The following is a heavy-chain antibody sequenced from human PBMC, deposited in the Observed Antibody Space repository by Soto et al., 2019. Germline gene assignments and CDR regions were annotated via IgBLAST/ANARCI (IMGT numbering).Heavy chain of an antibody. CDR1: GYTFASYY. J-gene: IGHJ4*02. D-gene: IGHD3-3*01. CDR2: INPSGGST. CDR3: ARGPNVLRFLEWLPGPTDY. Sequence: VASVKVSCKASGYTFASYYMHWVRQAPGQGLEWMGIINPSGGSTSYAQKFQGRVTMTRDTSTSTVYMELSSLRSEDTAVYYCARGPNVLRFLEWLPGPTDYWGQGTLVTVSS. V-gene: IGHV1-46*01.